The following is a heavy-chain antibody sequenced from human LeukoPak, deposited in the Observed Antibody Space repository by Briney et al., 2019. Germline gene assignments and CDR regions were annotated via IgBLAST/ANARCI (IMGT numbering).Heavy chain of an antibody. CDR1: GGSISSYY. V-gene: IGHV4-59*01. CDR3: ARFYYDSSGYRYYFDY. D-gene: IGHD3-22*01. CDR2: IYYSGST. J-gene: IGHJ4*02. Sequence: SETLSLTCTVSGGSISSYYWSWIRQPPAKGLEWIGDIYYSGSTNYNPSLKSRVTISVDTSKNQFSLKLSSVTAADTAVYYCARFYYDSSGYRYYFDYWGQGTLVTVSS.